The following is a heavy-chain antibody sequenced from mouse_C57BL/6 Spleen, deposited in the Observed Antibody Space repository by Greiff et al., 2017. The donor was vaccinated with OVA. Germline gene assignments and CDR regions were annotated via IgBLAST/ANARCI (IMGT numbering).Heavy chain of an antibody. CDR3: ARSGGMRPDY. CDR2: IDPSDSYT. V-gene: IGHV1-50*01. J-gene: IGHJ4*01. D-gene: IGHD1-1*02. Sequence: QVQLQQPGAELVKPGASVKLSCKASGYTFTSYWMQWVKQRPGQGLEWIGEIDPSDSYTNYNQKFKGKATLTVDTSSSTAYMQLSSLTSEDSAVYYCARSGGMRPDYWGQGTSVTVSS. CDR1: GYTFTSYW.